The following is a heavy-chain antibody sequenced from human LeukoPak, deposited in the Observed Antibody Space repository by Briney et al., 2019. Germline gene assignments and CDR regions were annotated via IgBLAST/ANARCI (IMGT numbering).Heavy chain of an antibody. D-gene: IGHD3-22*01. CDR2: IYSGGST. CDR1: GFTVSSNY. J-gene: IGHJ3*02. V-gene: IGHV3-53*01. Sequence: GGSLRLSCAASGFTVSSNYMSWVRQAPGKGLEWVSVIYSGGSTYYADSVKGRFTISRDNSKNTLYLQMNSLRAEDTAVYYCAREGRGNYDGSGSDAFDIWGQGTMVTVSS. CDR3: AREGRGNYDGSGSDAFDI.